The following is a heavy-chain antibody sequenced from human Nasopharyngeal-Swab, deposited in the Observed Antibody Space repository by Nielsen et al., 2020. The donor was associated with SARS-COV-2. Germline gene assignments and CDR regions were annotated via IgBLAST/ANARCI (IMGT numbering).Heavy chain of an antibody. Sequence: SVKVSCKASGGTFSSYAISWVRQAPGQGLEWMGGIIPIFGTANYAQKFQGRVTIIADESTSTAYMELSSLRSEDTTVYYCASWTGDDAFDIWGQGTMVTVSS. CDR1: GGTFSSYA. J-gene: IGHJ3*02. D-gene: IGHD3/OR15-3a*01. CDR3: ASWTGDDAFDI. V-gene: IGHV1-69*13. CDR2: IIPIFGTA.